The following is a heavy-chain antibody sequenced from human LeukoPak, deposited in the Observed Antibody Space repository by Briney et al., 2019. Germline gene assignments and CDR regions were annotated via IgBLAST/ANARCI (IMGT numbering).Heavy chain of an antibody. Sequence: PGGSLRLSCSASGFTLSSYAMHWVRQAPGRGLEYVSAISRNGGSTYYADSVKGRFTISRDNSKNTLYLQMSSLIAEDTAVYYCVKGRSSKISAAWDYWGQGTLVTVSS. D-gene: IGHD6-13*01. J-gene: IGHJ4*02. CDR3: VKGRSSKISAAWDY. V-gene: IGHV3-64D*06. CDR2: ISRNGGST. CDR1: GFTLSSYA.